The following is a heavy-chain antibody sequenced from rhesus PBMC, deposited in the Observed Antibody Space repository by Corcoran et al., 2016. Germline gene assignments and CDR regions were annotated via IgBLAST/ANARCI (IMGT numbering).Heavy chain of an antibody. Sequence: QVQLVPSGSEVKQPGASVKVFCKASGYTFTSYGINWLRQAPGHRLEWMGGSRTNNGKPKYAQGFKERFTFSMDTSISTAYLQISSLKAEDTAVYYCARHSGSYYYLFDFWGQGVLVTVSS. J-gene: IGHJ4*01. CDR2: SRTNNGKP. D-gene: IGHD3-16*01. CDR3: ARHSGSYYYLFDF. CDR1: GYTFTSYG. V-gene: IGHV7S1*01.